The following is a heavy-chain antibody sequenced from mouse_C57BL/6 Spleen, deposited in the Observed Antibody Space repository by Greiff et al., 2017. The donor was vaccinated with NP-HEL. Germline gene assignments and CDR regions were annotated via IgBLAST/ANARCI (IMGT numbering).Heavy chain of an antibody. Sequence: QVQLQQPGAELVKPGASVKVSCKASGYTFTSYWMHWVKQRPGQGLEWIGRIHPSDSDTNYNQKFKGKATLTVDKSSSTAYMQLSSLTSEDSAVYYCAIPEASEGYAMDDWGQGTSVTVSS. CDR2: IHPSDSDT. CDR1: GYTFTSYW. D-gene: IGHD6-1*01. CDR3: AIPEASEGYAMDD. J-gene: IGHJ4*01. V-gene: IGHV1-74*01.